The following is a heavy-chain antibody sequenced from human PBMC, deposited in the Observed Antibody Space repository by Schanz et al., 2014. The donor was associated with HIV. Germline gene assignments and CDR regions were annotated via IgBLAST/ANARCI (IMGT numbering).Heavy chain of an antibody. J-gene: IGHJ4*02. Sequence: QVQLQESGPGLVKPSETLSLTCTVSGGSVSSGSYYRSWIRQPPGKGLEWIGYIYYSGSTNYNPSLKSRVTISVGTSKNQFSLRLSSVTAADTAVYYCARGQSFDFWSGYRVGYFDYWGQGTLVTVSS. CDR1: GGSVSSGSYY. CDR2: IYYSGST. CDR3: ARGQSFDFWSGYRVGYFDY. V-gene: IGHV4-61*01. D-gene: IGHD3-3*01.